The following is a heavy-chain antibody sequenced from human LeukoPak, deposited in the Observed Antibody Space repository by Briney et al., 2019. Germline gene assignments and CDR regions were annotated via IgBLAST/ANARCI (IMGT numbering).Heavy chain of an antibody. V-gene: IGHV4-39*01. CDR3: ASIAAAGNE. D-gene: IGHD6-13*01. CDR2: IYYGGST. J-gene: IGHJ4*02. Sequence: SETLSLTCTVSGGSISRSTYYWGWIRQPPGQGLEWIGSIYYGGSTYYNPSLKSRVTISVDTSMNQFSLKLSSVTAADTAVYYCASIAAAGNEWGQGTLVTVSS. CDR1: GGSISRSTYY.